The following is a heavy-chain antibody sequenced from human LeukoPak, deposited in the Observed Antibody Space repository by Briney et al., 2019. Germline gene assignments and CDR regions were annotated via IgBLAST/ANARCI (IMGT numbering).Heavy chain of an antibody. J-gene: IGHJ4*02. V-gene: IGHV4-34*01. CDR3: ARVRGATGY. D-gene: IGHD1-26*01. CDR2: INHSGST. CDR1: GGSFSGYY. Sequence: SETLSLTCAVYGGSFSGYYWSWIRQPPGKGLEWIGEINHSGSTNYNSSLKSRVTISVDTSKNQFSLKLSSVTAADTAVYYCARVRGATGYWGQGTLVTVSS.